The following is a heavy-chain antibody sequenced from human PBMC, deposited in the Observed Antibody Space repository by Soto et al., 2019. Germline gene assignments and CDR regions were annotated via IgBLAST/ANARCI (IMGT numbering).Heavy chain of an antibody. CDR1: GGTFSSYA. D-gene: IGHD3-3*01. CDR2: IIPIFGTA. J-gene: IGHJ6*02. Sequence: QVQLVQSGAEVKKPGSSVKVSCKASGGTFSSYAISWVRQAPGQGLEWMGGIIPIFGTANYAQKFQGRVTITADESTSTAYMELSSLRSEDTAVYYCASDYDFWSGYPEPYCYYYGMDVWGQGTTVTVSS. V-gene: IGHV1-69*01. CDR3: ASDYDFWSGYPEPYCYYYGMDV.